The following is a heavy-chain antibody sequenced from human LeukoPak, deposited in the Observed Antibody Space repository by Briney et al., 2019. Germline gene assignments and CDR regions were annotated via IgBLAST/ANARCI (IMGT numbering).Heavy chain of an antibody. Sequence: SVKVSCKASGYTFTIYGISWVRQAPGQGLEWMGWINPNSGGTNYAQKFQGRVTMTRDTSISTAYMELSRLRSDDTAVYYCARSSGRSPNRDYMDVWGKGTTVTISS. CDR3: ARSSGRSPNRDYMDV. CDR1: GYTFTIYG. V-gene: IGHV1-2*02. J-gene: IGHJ6*03. CDR2: INPNSGGT. D-gene: IGHD1-14*01.